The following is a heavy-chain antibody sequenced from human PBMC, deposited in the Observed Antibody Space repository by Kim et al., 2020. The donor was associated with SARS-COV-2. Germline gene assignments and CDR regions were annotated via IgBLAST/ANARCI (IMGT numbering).Heavy chain of an antibody. V-gene: IGHV3-23*01. CDR3: AKGGRGYSSGWVDY. Sequence: GGSLRLSCAASGFTFSSYAMSWVRQAPGKGLEWVSSISDSGGSRHYADSVKGRLTISRDNSKNTVYLQMNSLRAEDTALYYCAKGGRGYSSGWVDYWGQGTPVTVSS. CDR1: GFTFSSYA. D-gene: IGHD6-19*01. J-gene: IGHJ4*02. CDR2: ISDSGGSR.